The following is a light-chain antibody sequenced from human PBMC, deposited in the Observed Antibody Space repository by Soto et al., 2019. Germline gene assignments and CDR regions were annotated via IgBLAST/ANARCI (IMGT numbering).Light chain of an antibody. J-gene: IGKJ1*01. CDR2: TAS. CDR1: QSISSW. CDR3: QQGSSFPWT. Sequence: DIQMTQSPSTLSASVGDRVTITCRASQSISSWLACYQQKPGKAPKLLIYTASSLQSGVPSRFTGSGSGTDFTVTISSLQPEDFATYYCQQGSSFPWTFGQGTKVDIK. V-gene: IGKV1-12*01.